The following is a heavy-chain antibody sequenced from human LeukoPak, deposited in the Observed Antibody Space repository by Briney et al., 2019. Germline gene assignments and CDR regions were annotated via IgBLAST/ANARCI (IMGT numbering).Heavy chain of an antibody. Sequence: GGSLRLSCAASGFTFSSYAMSWVRQAPGKGLEWVSYISSSSSTIYYADSVKGRFTISRDNAKNSLYLQMNSLRAEDTAVYYCASLNDYGDYDWFDPWGQGTLVTVSS. CDR2: ISSSSSTI. CDR1: GFTFSSYA. V-gene: IGHV3-48*01. D-gene: IGHD4-17*01. CDR3: ASLNDYGDYDWFDP. J-gene: IGHJ5*02.